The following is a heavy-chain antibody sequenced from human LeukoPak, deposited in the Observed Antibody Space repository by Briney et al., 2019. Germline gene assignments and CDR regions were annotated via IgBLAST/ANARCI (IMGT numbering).Heavy chain of an antibody. CDR1: GYSFTSYW. CDR3: ARSTYYDYVYAFDY. Sequence: GESLKISCKGSGYSFTSYWIGWVRQMPGKGLEWMGIIYPGDSDTRYSPSFQGQVTISAHESISTAYLQWSSLKASDTAMYYCARSTYYDYVYAFDYWGQGTLVTVSP. D-gene: IGHD3-16*01. J-gene: IGHJ4*02. CDR2: IYPGDSDT. V-gene: IGHV5-51*01.